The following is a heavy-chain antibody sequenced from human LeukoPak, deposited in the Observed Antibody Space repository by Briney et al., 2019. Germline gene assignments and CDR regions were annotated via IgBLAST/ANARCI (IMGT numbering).Heavy chain of an antibody. CDR2: INRTGST. V-gene: IGHV4-34*01. D-gene: IGHD6-19*01. CDR1: GGSFSGLW. J-gene: IGHJ6*02. Sequence: PSETLSLTCAVFGGSFSGLWWSCIRQPPGKGLEWIGEINRTGSTNYNPSLKSRVTISVDTSKNQFSLKLSSVTAADTAVYYCARDRAVAAHYYYYGMDVWGRGTTVTVSS. CDR3: ARDRAVAAHYYYYGMDV.